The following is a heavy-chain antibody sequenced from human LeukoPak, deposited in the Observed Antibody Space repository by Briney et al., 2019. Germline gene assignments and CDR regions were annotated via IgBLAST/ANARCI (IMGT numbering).Heavy chain of an antibody. Sequence: GGSLRLSCAASGFTFSDYYMSWIRQAPGKGLEWVSYISSSGSTIYYADSVKGRFTISRDNAKNSLYLQMNSLRAEDTAVYYCARGLLRWLPKKTFDPWGQGTLVTVSS. CDR3: ARGLLRWLPKKTFDP. D-gene: IGHD5-12*01. CDR1: GFTFSDYY. CDR2: ISSSGSTI. V-gene: IGHV3-11*01. J-gene: IGHJ5*02.